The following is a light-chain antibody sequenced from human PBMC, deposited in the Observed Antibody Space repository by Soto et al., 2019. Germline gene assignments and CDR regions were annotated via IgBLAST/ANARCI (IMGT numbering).Light chain of an antibody. Sequence: QSALTQPASVSGSPGQSITISCTGTSSDVGGYNDVSWYQQHPGKAPEFMIYDVSNRPSGVSNRFSGSKSGKTASLTISGLQAEDEADYYCSSYTSSSTYVFGTGTKLTVL. J-gene: IGLJ1*01. V-gene: IGLV2-14*01. CDR1: SSDVGGYND. CDR2: DVS. CDR3: SSYTSSSTYV.